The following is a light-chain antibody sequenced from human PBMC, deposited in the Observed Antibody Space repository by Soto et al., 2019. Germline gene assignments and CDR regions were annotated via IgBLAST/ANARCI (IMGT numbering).Light chain of an antibody. V-gene: IGKV1-5*03. CDR1: QTISSW. CDR3: QKLNTYPLT. CDR2: KAS. J-gene: IGKJ5*01. Sequence: DIQMTQSPSTLSGSVGDRVTITCRASQTISSWLAWYQQKPGKAPKLLIYKASTLKSGVPPRFSGSGSGTEFTLTISSLQPEDFARYYCQKLNTYPLTFGQGTRLEIK.